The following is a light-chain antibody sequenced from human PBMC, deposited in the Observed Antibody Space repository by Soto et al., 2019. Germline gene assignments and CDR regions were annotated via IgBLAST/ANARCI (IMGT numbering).Light chain of an antibody. Sequence: QSALTQPASVSGSPGQSIAISCTGTSGDIGGYNYVSWYQQHPGRAPKLMIYDVSNRPSGVSTRFSGSKSDNTASLTISGLQLEDEGDYYCLSYTTSSTYVFGTGTKLTVL. V-gene: IGLV2-14*03. CDR1: SGDIGGYNY. CDR2: DVS. J-gene: IGLJ1*01. CDR3: LSYTTSSTYV.